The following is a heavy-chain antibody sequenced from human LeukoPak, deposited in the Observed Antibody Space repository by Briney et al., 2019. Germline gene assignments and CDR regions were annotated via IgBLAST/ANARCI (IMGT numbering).Heavy chain of an antibody. CDR2: ISAYNGNT. CDR1: GYTFTSYG. D-gene: IGHD6-19*01. Sequence: ASVKVSCKASGYTFTSYGISWVRQAPGQGLEWMGWISAYNGNTNYAQKLQGRVTMTTDTSTSTAYMELRSLRSDDTAVYYCARRPDSSFSSYYYGMDVWGQGTTVTVSS. CDR3: ARRPDSSFSSYYYGMDV. J-gene: IGHJ6*02. V-gene: IGHV1-18*01.